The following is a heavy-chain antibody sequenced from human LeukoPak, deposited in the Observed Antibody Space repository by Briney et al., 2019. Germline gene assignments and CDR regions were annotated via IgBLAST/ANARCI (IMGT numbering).Heavy chain of an antibody. CDR1: GYTFTSNA. Sequence: ASVKVSCKTSGYTFTSNAISWVRQAPGQGLEWMGWISAYSGNTNYAQKFQGRVTMTTDTFTSTAYMELRSLRSDDTAVYYCARYSSSWYVGYFDYWGQGTLVTVSS. V-gene: IGHV1-18*01. D-gene: IGHD6-13*01. CDR2: ISAYSGNT. J-gene: IGHJ4*02. CDR3: ARYSSSWYVGYFDY.